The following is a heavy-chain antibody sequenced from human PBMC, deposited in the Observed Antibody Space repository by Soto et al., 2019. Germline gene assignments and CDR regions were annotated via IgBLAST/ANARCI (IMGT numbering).Heavy chain of an antibody. Sequence: ASVKVSCKASGGTFSSYTISWVRQAPGQGLEWMGRIIPILGIANYAQKFQGRVTITADKSTSTAYMELSSLRSEDTAVYYCARDSSSWYEGYWGQGTLVTVSS. CDR3: ARDSSSWYEGY. D-gene: IGHD6-13*01. CDR2: IIPILGIA. V-gene: IGHV1-69*04. CDR1: GGTFSSYT. J-gene: IGHJ4*02.